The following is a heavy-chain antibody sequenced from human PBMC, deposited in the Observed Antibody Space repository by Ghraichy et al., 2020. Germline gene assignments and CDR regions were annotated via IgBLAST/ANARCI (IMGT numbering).Heavy chain of an antibody. V-gene: IGHV4-59*01. CDR1: GGSISSYY. D-gene: IGHD3-10*01. Sequence: SETLSLTCTVSGGSISSYYWSWIRQPPGKGLEWIGYIYYSGSTNYNPSLKSRVTISVDTSKNQFSLKLSSVTAADTAVYYCASHYYGSGGGADYWGQGTLVTVSS. CDR3: ASHYYGSGGGADY. CDR2: IYYSGST. J-gene: IGHJ4*02.